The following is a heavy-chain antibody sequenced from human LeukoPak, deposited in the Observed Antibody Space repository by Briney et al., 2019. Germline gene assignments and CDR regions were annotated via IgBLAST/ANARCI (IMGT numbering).Heavy chain of an antibody. CDR2: INPNSGGT. CDR1: GYTFTGYY. D-gene: IGHD3-3*01. V-gene: IGHV1-2*02. CDR3: ARDPGYYDFWSGYHTTNWFDP. Sequence: ASVKVSCKASGYTFTGYYMHWVRQAPGQGLEWMGWINPNSGGTNYAQKFQGRVTMTRDTSISTAYMELSRLRSDDTAVYYCARDPGYYDFWSGYHTTNWFDPWGQGTLVTVSS. J-gene: IGHJ5*02.